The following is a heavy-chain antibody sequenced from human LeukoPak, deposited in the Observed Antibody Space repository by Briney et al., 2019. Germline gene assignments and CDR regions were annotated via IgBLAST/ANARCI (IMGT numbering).Heavy chain of an antibody. J-gene: IGHJ4*02. CDR3: ARHSGWYGVY. CDR2: IYYSGST. V-gene: IGHV4-39*01. D-gene: IGHD6-19*01. Sequence: SETLSLTCTVSGGSISSSSYYWGWIRQPPGKGLEWVGSIYYSGSTYYNPSLKSRVTISVDTSKNQFSLKLSSVTAADTAVYYCARHSGWYGVYWGQGTLVTVSS. CDR1: GGSISSSSYY.